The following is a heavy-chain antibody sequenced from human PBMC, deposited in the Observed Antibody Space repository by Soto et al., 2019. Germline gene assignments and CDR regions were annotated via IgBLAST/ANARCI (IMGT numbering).Heavy chain of an antibody. V-gene: IGHV1-3*01. CDR1: GYTFTSYA. D-gene: IGHD2-21*02. CDR3: ARSIVVVTALDD. Sequence: GASVKVSCKASGYTFTSYAMHWARQAPGQRLEWMGWINAGNGNTKYSQKFQGRVTITRDTSASTAYMELSSLRSEDTAVYYCARSIVVVTALDDWGQGTLVTVSS. CDR2: INAGNGNT. J-gene: IGHJ4*02.